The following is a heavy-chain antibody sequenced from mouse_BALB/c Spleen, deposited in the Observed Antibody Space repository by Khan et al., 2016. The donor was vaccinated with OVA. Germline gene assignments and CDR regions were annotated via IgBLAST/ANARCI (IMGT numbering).Heavy chain of an antibody. CDR2: IYPGGGYT. D-gene: IGHD3-1*01. Sequence: VQLQQSGAELVRPGTSVKMSCKAAGYTFTNYWIGWVKQRPGHGLEWVGDIYPGGGYTNYNEKFKGKATLTVDTSSSTAYMQLSSLTSEDSAFLYCARRGAARATKDYFDYWGQGTTLTVSS. J-gene: IGHJ2*01. CDR3: ARRGAARATKDYFDY. CDR1: GYTFTNYW. V-gene: IGHV1-63*02.